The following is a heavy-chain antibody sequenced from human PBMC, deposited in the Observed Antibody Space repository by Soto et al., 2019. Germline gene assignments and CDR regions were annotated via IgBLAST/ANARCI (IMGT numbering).Heavy chain of an antibody. CDR3: AREDDSSGWLYYYYGMDV. CDR1: GYTFTSYG. D-gene: IGHD3-22*01. Sequence: ASVKVSCKASGYTFTSYGISWVRQAPGQGLEWMGWISAYNGNTNYAQKLQGRVTMTTDTSTSTAYMELRSLRSDDTAVYYCAREDDSSGWLYYYYGMDVWGQGTTVTVSS. V-gene: IGHV1-18*01. CDR2: ISAYNGNT. J-gene: IGHJ6*02.